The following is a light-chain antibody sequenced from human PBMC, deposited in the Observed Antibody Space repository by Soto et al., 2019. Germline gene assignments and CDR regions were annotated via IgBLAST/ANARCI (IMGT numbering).Light chain of an antibody. CDR3: SSYTSSSTWV. V-gene: IGLV2-18*02. Sequence: QSVLTQPPSVSGSPGQSVTISCTGTSSDVGSYNRVSWYQQPPGTAPKLMIYQVSNRPSGVPDRFSGSKSGNTASLTISGLQAEDEAAYYCSSYTSSSTWVFGGGTKLTVL. CDR1: SSDVGSYNR. CDR2: QVS. J-gene: IGLJ3*02.